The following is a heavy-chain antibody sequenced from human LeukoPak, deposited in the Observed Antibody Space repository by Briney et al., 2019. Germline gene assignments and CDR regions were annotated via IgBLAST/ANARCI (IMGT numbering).Heavy chain of an antibody. CDR1: GYTFTNYG. V-gene: IGHV1-18*01. CDR2: ISAYNGNT. CDR3: ARDPLFDY. J-gene: IGHJ4*02. Sequence: EAPVTVSCKASGYTFTNYGINWVRQAPGQGLEWMGWISAYNGNTNYAQTLQGRVTMATDTSTSTAYMELRSLRADDTAVYYCARDPLFDYWGQGTLVTVSS.